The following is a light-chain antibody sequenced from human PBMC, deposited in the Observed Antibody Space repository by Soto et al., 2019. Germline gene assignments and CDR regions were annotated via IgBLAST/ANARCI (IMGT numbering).Light chain of an antibody. CDR1: SSDVGGYNY. CDR3: SSYTSSSTLLYV. V-gene: IGLV2-14*01. J-gene: IGLJ1*01. CDR2: DVS. Sequence: QSALTQPASVSGSPGQWITISCTGTSSDVGGYNYVSWYHQHPGKAPKLLIYDVSNRPSGVSNRFSGSKSGNTASLTISGLQAEDEADYYCSSYTSSSTLLYVFGTGTKLTVL.